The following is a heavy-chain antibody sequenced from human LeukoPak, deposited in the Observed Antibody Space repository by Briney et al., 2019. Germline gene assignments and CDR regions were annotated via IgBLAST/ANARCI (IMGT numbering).Heavy chain of an antibody. J-gene: IGHJ5*02. Sequence: PGGSLRLSCAASRFTFSSYSMNWVRQAPGKGLEWVSSISSSGSYIYHADSVKGRFTISRDNAKNSLYLQMNSLRAEDTAVYSCARGADGVSSNSRGWFDPWGQGTLVTVSS. V-gene: IGHV3-21*01. CDR2: ISSSGSYI. CDR1: RFTFSSYS. D-gene: IGHD2-15*01. CDR3: ARGADGVSSNSRGWFDP.